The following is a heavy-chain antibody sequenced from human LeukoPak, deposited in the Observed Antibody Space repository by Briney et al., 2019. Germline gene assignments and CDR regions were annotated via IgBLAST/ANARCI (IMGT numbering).Heavy chain of an antibody. Sequence: SETLSLTCAVYGGSFSGYYWSWIRQPPGKGLGWIGEINHSGSTNYNPSLKSRVTISVDKSKNQFSLKLSSVTAADTAVYYCARGRIGRLIWDYYYYYMDVWGKGTTVTVSS. V-gene: IGHV4-34*01. CDR3: ARGRIGRLIWDYYYYYMDV. J-gene: IGHJ6*03. CDR1: GGSFSGYY. D-gene: IGHD3/OR15-3a*01. CDR2: INHSGST.